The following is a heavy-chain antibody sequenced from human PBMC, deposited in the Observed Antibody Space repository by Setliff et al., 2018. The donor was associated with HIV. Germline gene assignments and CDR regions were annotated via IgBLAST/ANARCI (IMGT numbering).Heavy chain of an antibody. CDR3: ARDATRGGDFDF. CDR1: GYTFTNYW. CDR2: IYPGDYVT. V-gene: IGHV5-51*01. Sequence: PGESLKISCKASGYTFTNYWIGWVRQMPGKGLEWIGVIYPGDYVTRYGPSFQGQVSISADVSITTAYLQWSSLKVEDTAVYYCARDATRGGDFDFWGQGTLVTVSS. J-gene: IGHJ4*02. D-gene: IGHD1-26*01.